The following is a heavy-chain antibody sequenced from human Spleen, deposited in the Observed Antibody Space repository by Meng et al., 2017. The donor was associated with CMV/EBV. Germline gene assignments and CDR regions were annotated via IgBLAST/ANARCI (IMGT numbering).Heavy chain of an antibody. CDR2: ISTQYGNT. CDR1: GYTFANYG. D-gene: IGHD2-8*01. Sequence: ASVKVSCKASGYTFANYGIIWVRQAPGQGLEWMGWISTQYGNTKYAQRFQGRVTMTTDTSTNTAYMELRSLRSDDTAVYYCAREGVYGRFTWFDPWGQGTLVTVSS. CDR3: AREGVYGRFTWFDP. V-gene: IGHV1-18*01. J-gene: IGHJ5*02.